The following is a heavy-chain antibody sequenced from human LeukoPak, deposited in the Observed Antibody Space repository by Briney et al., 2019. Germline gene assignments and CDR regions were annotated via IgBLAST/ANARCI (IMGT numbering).Heavy chain of an antibody. V-gene: IGHV3-9*01. J-gene: IGHJ4*02. CDR3: AKDMGYGSSPAH. Sequence: GRSLRLFCAASGFTFDDYAMHWVRQAPGKGLEWVSGISWNSGSIGYADSVKGRFTISRDNAKNSLYLQMNSLRAEDTALYYCAKDMGYGSSPAHWGQGTLVTVSS. CDR1: GFTFDDYA. D-gene: IGHD6-6*01. CDR2: ISWNSGSI.